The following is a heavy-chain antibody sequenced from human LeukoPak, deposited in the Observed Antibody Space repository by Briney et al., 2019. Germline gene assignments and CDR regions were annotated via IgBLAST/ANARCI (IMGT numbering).Heavy chain of an antibody. V-gene: IGHV1-69*05. Sequence: GSSVKVSCKASGGTFSSYAISWVRQAPGQGLEWVGGIIPIFGTANYAQKFQGRVTITTDESTSTAYMELSSLRSEDTAVYYCARGLSSWYWSVFDIWGQGTMVTVSS. J-gene: IGHJ3*02. CDR2: IIPIFGTA. D-gene: IGHD6-13*01. CDR3: ARGLSSWYWSVFDI. CDR1: GGTFSSYA.